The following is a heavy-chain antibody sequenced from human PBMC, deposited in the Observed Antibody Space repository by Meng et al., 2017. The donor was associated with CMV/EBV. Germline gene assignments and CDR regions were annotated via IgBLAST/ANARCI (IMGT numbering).Heavy chain of an antibody. V-gene: IGHV3-23*03. CDR1: GFTFSSYA. D-gene: IGHD3-22*01. CDR2: IYSGGSST. Sequence: LSGAASGFTFSSYAMSWVRQAPGKGLEWVSVIYSGGSSTYYADSVKGRFTISRDNSKNTLYLQMNSLRAEDTAVYYCAKAYDSSGYDYWGQGTLVTVSS. J-gene: IGHJ4*02. CDR3: AKAYDSSGYDY.